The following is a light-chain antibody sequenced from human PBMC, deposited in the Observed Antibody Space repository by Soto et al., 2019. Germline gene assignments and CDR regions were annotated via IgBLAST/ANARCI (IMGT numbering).Light chain of an antibody. Sequence: QSALTQPPSASGSPGQSVTISCTGTSSDVGGYNYDSRYQQHPGKAPKLMIYEVSKRPSGVPDRFSGSKSGNTASLTVSGLQAEDEAYYSCSSYAGSHNLVFGGGTKLTVL. V-gene: IGLV2-8*01. CDR3: SSYAGSHNLV. CDR2: EVS. CDR1: SSDVGGYNY. J-gene: IGLJ3*02.